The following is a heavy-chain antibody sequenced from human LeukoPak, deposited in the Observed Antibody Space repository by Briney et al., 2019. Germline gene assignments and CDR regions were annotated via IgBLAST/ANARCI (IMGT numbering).Heavy chain of an antibody. J-gene: IGHJ3*02. CDR1: GFTFSLYS. CDR3: AKDTTYYYDSSGYPLGYAFDI. D-gene: IGHD3-22*01. CDR2: ISNDGSNK. V-gene: IGHV3-30-3*01. Sequence: GGSLRLSCAASGFTFSLYSIHWVRQAPGKGLEWEAVISNDGSNKYYADSVKGRFTISRDNSKNTLYLQMNSLRAEDTAVYYCAKDTTYYYDSSGYPLGYAFDIWGQGTMVTVSS.